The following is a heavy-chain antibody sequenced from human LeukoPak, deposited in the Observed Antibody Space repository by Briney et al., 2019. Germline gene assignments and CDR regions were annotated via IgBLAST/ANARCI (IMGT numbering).Heavy chain of an antibody. CDR2: IITSGRNT. CDR1: GFTFSRYD. CDR3: AKTLRRSFDI. V-gene: IGHV3-23*05. Sequence: GGSLRLSCAASGFTFSRYDMTWVRQAPGKGLEWVSGIITSGRNTYYADSVKGRFTISRDNSKNTLYLQMNSLRAEDTALYYCAKTLRRSFDIWGQGTMVTVSS. J-gene: IGHJ3*02.